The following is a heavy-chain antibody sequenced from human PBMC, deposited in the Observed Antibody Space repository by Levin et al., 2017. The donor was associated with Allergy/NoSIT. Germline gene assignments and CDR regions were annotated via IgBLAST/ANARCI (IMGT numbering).Heavy chain of an antibody. CDR2: ISDDGSKK. CDR3: AKVRRELVIATDAFDV. CDR1: GFAFSSYA. V-gene: IGHV3-30*18. J-gene: IGHJ3*01. D-gene: IGHD3-9*01. Sequence: QPGGSLRLSCAVSGFAFSSYAMHWVRQAPGKGLEWVADISDDGSKKYYADSVKGRFTISRDNFKNTLFLQMNSLRVEDTAVYYCAKVRRELVIATDAFDVWGPGTLVTVSS.